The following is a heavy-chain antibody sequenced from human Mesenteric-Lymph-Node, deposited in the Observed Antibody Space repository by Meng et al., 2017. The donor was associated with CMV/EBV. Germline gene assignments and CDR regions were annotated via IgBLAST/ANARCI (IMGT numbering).Heavy chain of an antibody. CDR3: AKDITPRYCSSTSCYTNYYYGMDV. D-gene: IGHD2-2*02. Sequence: GESLKISCAASGFTFDDYGMSWVRQAPGKGLEWVSGINWNGGSTGYADSVKGRFTISRDNAKNSLYLQMNSLRAEDTALYYCAKDITPRYCSSTSCYTNYYYGMDVWGQGTTVTVSS. CDR2: INWNGGST. J-gene: IGHJ6*02. V-gene: IGHV3-20*04. CDR1: GFTFDDYG.